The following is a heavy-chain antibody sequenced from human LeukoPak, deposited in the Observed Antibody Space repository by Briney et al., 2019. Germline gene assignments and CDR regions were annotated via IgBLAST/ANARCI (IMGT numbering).Heavy chain of an antibody. V-gene: IGHV4-59*11. CDR3: ARGRLSGSSHFES. CDR2: VYYTGST. Sequence: NPSETLSLTCTVSGGSISGLYGNWVRQSPRKGLEWIGYVYYTGSTTYNPSLQSRVTISVDTSKNQFSLRLSSVTAADTAVYYCARGRLSGSSHFESWGQGTLVTVSS. CDR1: GGSISGLY. D-gene: IGHD6-13*01. J-gene: IGHJ4*02.